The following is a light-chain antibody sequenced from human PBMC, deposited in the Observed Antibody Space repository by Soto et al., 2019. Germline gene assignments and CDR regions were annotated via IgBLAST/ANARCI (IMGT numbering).Light chain of an antibody. Sequence: EIVMTQSPATLSVSPGERATLSCRASQSVNSNLAWYQQKPGQAPRLLIYGASTRATGIPARFSGSGSGTEFTLTISRLQSEDFAVYYCQQYNNWPGTFGQGTKVDIK. J-gene: IGKJ1*01. V-gene: IGKV3-15*01. CDR3: QQYNNWPGT. CDR1: QSVNSN. CDR2: GAS.